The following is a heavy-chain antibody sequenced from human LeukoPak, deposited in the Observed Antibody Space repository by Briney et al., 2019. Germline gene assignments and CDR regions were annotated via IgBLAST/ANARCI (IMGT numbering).Heavy chain of an antibody. CDR1: GGSISSYY. V-gene: IGHV4-59*01. CDR3: AREGRAGTTGWYYYYGMDV. J-gene: IGHJ6*02. D-gene: IGHD1-1*01. CDR2: ISYSGST. Sequence: SETLSLTCTVSGGSISSYYWSWIRQPPRKGLEWIGYISYSGSTNHNPSLNSRVTISVDTSKNQFSLKLSSVTAADTAVYYCAREGRAGTTGWYYYYGMDVWGQGTTVTVSS.